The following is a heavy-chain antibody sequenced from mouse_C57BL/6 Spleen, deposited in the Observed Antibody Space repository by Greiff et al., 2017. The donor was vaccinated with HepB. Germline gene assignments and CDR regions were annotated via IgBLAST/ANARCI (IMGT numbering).Heavy chain of an antibody. Sequence: VQLQQPGAELVKPGASVKLSCKASGYTFTSYWMHWVKQRPGQGLEWIGMIHPNSGSTNYNEKFKSKATLTVDKSSSTAYMQLSSLTSEDSAVYYCASPGYYGSSYGFAYWGQGTLVTVSA. D-gene: IGHD1-1*01. CDR2: IHPNSGST. J-gene: IGHJ3*01. CDR1: GYTFTSYW. V-gene: IGHV1-64*01. CDR3: ASPGYYGSSYGFAY.